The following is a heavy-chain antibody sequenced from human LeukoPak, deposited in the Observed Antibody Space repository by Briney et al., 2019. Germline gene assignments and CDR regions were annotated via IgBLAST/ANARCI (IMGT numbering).Heavy chain of an antibody. CDR3: ARVLRYCSGGNCYSGGLGYMDV. CDR2: ISSSGSTI. J-gene: IGHJ6*03. Sequence: GGSLRLSCAASGFTFSDYYMTWIRQAPGKGLEWVSYISSSGSTIYYADSVKGRFTISRDNAKNSLYLQMNSLRAEDTAVYYCARVLRYCSGGNCYSGGLGYMDVWGKGTTVTISS. D-gene: IGHD2-15*01. CDR1: GFTFSDYY. V-gene: IGHV3-11*01.